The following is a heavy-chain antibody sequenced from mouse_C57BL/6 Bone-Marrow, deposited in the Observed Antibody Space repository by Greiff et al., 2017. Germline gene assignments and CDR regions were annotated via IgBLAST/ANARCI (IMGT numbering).Heavy chain of an antibody. V-gene: IGHV8-8*01. J-gene: IGHJ1*03. CDR2: IWWDDDK. CDR3: ARIALGYWYFDV. CDR1: GFSLSTFGMG. Sequence: QVTLKVSGPGILQPSQTLSLTCSFSGFSLSTFGMGVGWIRQPSGQGLEWLAHIWWDDDKYYNPALKSRLTISKDTSKNQVFLKIANVDTADTATYYWARIALGYWYFDVWGTGTTVTVSS. D-gene: IGHD4-1*01.